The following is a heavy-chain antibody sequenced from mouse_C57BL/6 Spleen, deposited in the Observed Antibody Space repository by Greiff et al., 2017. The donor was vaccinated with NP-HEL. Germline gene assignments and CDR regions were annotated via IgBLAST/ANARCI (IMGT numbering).Heavy chain of an antibody. J-gene: IGHJ4*01. Sequence: VQLQQPGAELVRPGTSVKLSCKASGYTFTSYWMHWVKQRPGQGLEWIGVIDPSDSYTNYNQKFKGKATLTVDTSSSTAYMQLSSLTSEDSAVYYCARWLQYYAMDYWGQGTSVTVSS. V-gene: IGHV1-59*01. D-gene: IGHD2-2*01. CDR2: IDPSDSYT. CDR3: ARWLQYYAMDY. CDR1: GYTFTSYW.